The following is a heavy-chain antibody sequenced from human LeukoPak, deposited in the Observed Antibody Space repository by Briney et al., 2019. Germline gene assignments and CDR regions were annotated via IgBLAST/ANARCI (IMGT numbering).Heavy chain of an antibody. CDR3: ARDQGRLGYCSSTSCPWDY. V-gene: IGHV3-69-1*01. CDR1: GFTFSDYY. Sequence: GGSLRLSCAASGFTFSDYYMNWVPPAPGKGLEWVSSISSSSYIYYADSVKGRFTISRDNAKNSLYLQMNSLRAEDTAVYYCARDQGRLGYCSSTSCPWDYWGQGTLVTVSS. J-gene: IGHJ4*02. D-gene: IGHD2-2*01. CDR2: ISSSSYI.